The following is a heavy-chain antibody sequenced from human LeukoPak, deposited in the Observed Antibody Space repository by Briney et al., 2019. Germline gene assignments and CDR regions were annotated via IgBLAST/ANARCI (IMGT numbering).Heavy chain of an antibody. V-gene: IGHV3-30*04. CDR2: ISYDGSNK. J-gene: IGHJ4*02. D-gene: IGHD6-13*01. CDR1: GFTFSSYA. CDR3: VRGAYSSSWLNFDY. Sequence: GGSLRLSCAASGFTFSSYAMHWVRQAPGKGLEWVAVISYDGSNKYYADSVKGRFTISRDNSKNTLYLQMNSLRAEDTAVYYCVRGAYSSSWLNFDYWGQGTLVTVSS.